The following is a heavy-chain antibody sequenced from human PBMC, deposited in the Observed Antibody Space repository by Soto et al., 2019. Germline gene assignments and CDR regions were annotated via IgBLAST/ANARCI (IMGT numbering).Heavy chain of an antibody. CDR3: THVVEYGSAEDYYYYGMDV. D-gene: IGHD2-15*01. V-gene: IGHV3-74*03. CDR1: GFTFNTYW. Sequence: GGSLRLSCAASGFTFNTYWMHWVRQAPGKGLVWVSRANSDGSSTTYADSVKGRFTISRDNARNTLYLQMNSLRAEDTAVYYCTHVVEYGSAEDYYYYGMDVWGQGTTVTVSS. J-gene: IGHJ6*02. CDR2: ANSDGSST.